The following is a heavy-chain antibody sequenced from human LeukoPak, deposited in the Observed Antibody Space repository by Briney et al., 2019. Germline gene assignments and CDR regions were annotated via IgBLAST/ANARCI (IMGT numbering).Heavy chain of an antibody. CDR2: ISYDGSNK. CDR3: ARGGILELRYYYGMDV. CDR1: GFTFSSYA. D-gene: IGHD1-7*01. J-gene: IGHJ6*02. Sequence: PGRSLRLSCAASGFTFSSYAMHWVRQAPGKGLEWVAVISYDGSNKYYADSVKGRFTISRDNSKNTLYLQMNSLRAEDTAVYYCARGGILELRYYYGMDVWGQGTTVTVSS. V-gene: IGHV3-30-3*01.